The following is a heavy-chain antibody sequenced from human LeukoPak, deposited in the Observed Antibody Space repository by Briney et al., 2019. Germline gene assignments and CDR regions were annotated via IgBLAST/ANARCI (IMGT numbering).Heavy chain of an antibody. V-gene: IGHV4-59*01. Sequence: SGTLSLTCTVSGGSISSYHWSWIRQPPGKGLEWIGYIYYSGSTNYNPSLTSRGTISVDTSKNQFSLKLSSVTAADTAVYYCARAGYSSGWYWFDPWGQGTLVTVSS. CDR1: GGSISSYH. J-gene: IGHJ5*02. CDR2: IYYSGST. CDR3: ARAGYSSGWYWFDP. D-gene: IGHD6-19*01.